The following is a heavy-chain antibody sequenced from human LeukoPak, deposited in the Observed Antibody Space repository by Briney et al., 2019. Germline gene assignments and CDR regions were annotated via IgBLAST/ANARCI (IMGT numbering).Heavy chain of an antibody. CDR3: AREYYYDSSGYYYPEYFQH. D-gene: IGHD3-22*01. J-gene: IGHJ1*01. CDR2: ISAYNGNT. V-gene: IGHV1-18*01. Sequence: GASVKVSCKASGYTFTSYGISWVRQAPGRGLEWMGWISAYNGNTNYAQKLQGRVTMTTDTSTSTAYMELRSLRSDDTAVYYCAREYYYDSSGYYYPEYFQHWGQGTLVTVSS. CDR1: GYTFTSYG.